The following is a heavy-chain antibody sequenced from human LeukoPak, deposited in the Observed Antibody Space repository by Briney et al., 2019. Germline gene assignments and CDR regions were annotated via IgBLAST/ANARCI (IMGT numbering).Heavy chain of an antibody. CDR2: INHSGST. J-gene: IGHJ4*02. D-gene: IGHD3-10*01. Sequence: SETLSLTCAVYGGSFSGYYWSWIRQPPGKGLEWIGEINHSGSTNYNPSLKSRVTISVDTSKNQFPLKLSSVTAADTAVYYCARVLWFGELSFDYWGQGTLVTVSS. CDR3: ARVLWFGELSFDY. V-gene: IGHV4-34*01. CDR1: GGSFSGYY.